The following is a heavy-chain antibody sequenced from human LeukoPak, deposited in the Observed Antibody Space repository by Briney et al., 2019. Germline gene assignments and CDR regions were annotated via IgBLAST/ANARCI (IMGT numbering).Heavy chain of an antibody. Sequence: ASVKVSCKASGYTFTSYDINWVRQATGQGLEWMGWMNPNSGNTGYAQKFQGRVTMTRNTSISTAYMELSSLRSEDTAVYYCARAGHLYSSSWYGGMDVWGQGTTVTVSS. CDR1: GYTFTSYD. CDR2: MNPNSGNT. J-gene: IGHJ6*02. V-gene: IGHV1-8*01. CDR3: ARAGHLYSSSWYGGMDV. D-gene: IGHD6-13*01.